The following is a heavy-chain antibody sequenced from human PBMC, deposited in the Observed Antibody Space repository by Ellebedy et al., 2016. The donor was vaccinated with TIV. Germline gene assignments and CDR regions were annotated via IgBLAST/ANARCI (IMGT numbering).Heavy chain of an antibody. CDR3: VSCNLGNICEN. J-gene: IGHJ4*02. CDR2: TRSKVSGYTV. V-gene: IGHV3-72*01. Sequence: PGGSLRLSCAASGFTFSDHLMDRVRHAPGKGPEWVARTRSKVSGYTVEYAASVKGRFTISRDDSKNSLYLQMNSLKIEDTAVYYCVSCNLGNICENWGQGTQVTVSS. CDR1: GFTFSDHL. D-gene: IGHD2/OR15-2a*01.